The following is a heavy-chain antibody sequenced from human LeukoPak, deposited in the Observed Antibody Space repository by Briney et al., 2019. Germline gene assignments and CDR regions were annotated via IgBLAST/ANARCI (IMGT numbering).Heavy chain of an antibody. D-gene: IGHD6-13*01. Sequence: PGGSLRLSCAASGFTFSSYGMHWVRQAPGKGLEWVAVIWYDGSNKYYADSVKGRFTISRDNSKNTLYLQMNSLRAEDTAVYYCAEDRLPYSSSWYTDYWGQGTLVTVSS. CDR1: GFTFSSYG. V-gene: IGHV3-33*06. CDR3: AEDRLPYSSSWYTDY. CDR2: IWYDGSNK. J-gene: IGHJ4*02.